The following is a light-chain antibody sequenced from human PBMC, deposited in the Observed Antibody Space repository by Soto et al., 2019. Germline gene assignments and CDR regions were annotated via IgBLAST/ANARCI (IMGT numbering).Light chain of an antibody. V-gene: IGLV1-40*01. J-gene: IGLJ1*01. CDR1: SSNIGAGYD. Sequence: QSVLTQPPSVSGSPGQSVTISCTWVSSNIGAGYDVHWYLQLPGTAPKLLVYTNNNRPSGVPDRFSGSKSGTSASLAITGLQAEDEADYYCQSYDNRLSAYVFGTGTKVTVL. CDR2: TNN. CDR3: QSYDNRLSAYV.